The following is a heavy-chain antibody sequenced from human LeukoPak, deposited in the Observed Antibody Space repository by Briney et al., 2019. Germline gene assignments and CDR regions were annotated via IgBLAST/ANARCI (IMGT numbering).Heavy chain of an antibody. CDR1: GFTFSSYA. J-gene: IGHJ4*02. CDR3: VARRIAAAGYGLDY. D-gene: IGHD6-13*01. CDR2: ISTNGGST. Sequence: GGSQRLSCSASGFTFSSYAMHCVRQVPGKGLEYVAAISTNGGSTYYADSVKGRFTISRDNSKNTLDLQMSSLRAEDTAVYYSVARRIAAAGYGLDYWGQGTLVSVSS. V-gene: IGHV3-64D*06.